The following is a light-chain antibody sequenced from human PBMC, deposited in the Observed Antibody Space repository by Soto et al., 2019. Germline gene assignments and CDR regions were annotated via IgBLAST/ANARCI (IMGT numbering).Light chain of an antibody. CDR2: DAS. V-gene: IGKV1-5*01. CDR3: QQYNSYPFT. J-gene: IGKJ3*01. CDR1: QSISSW. Sequence: DIQMTQSPSTLSASVGGRVTITCRASQSISSWLAWYQQKPGKAPKLLIYDASSLESGVPSRFSGSGSGTEFTLTISSLQPDDFATYYCQQYNSYPFTFGPGTKVDIK.